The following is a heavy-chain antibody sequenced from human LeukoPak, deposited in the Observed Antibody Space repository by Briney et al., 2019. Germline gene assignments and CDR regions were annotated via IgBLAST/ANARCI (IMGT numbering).Heavy chain of an antibody. Sequence: SETLSLTCTVSGGSISSGDYYWSWIRQPPGKGLEWIGYIYYSGSTYYNPSLKSRVTISVDTSKNQFSLKLSSVTAADTAVYYCARDTYYYDSSGYSSMDVWGQGTTVTVSS. CDR1: GGSISSGDYY. V-gene: IGHV4-30-4*01. D-gene: IGHD3-22*01. J-gene: IGHJ6*02. CDR3: ARDTYYYDSSGYSSMDV. CDR2: IYYSGST.